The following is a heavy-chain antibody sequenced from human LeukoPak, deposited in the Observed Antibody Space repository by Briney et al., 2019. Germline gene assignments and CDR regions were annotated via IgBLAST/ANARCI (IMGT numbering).Heavy chain of an antibody. J-gene: IGHJ4*02. CDR3: ARGARGVIITAPFDY. CDR2: IYYSGST. CDR1: GGSISSGGYY. V-gene: IGHV4-31*03. Sequence: SQTLSLTCTVSGGSISSGGYYWSWIRQHPGKGLEWIGYIYYSGSTYYNPYLKSRVTISVDTSKNQFSLKLSSVTAADTAVYYCARGARGVIITAPFDYWGQGTLVTVSS. D-gene: IGHD3-10*01.